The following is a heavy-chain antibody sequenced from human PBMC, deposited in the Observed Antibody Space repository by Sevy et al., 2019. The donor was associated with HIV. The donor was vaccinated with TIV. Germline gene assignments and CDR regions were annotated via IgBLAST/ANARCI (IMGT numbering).Heavy chain of an antibody. Sequence: GGSLRLSCAASGFTFSSYGMHWVRQAPGKGLEWVAVIWYAGSNKYYADSVKGRFTISRDNSKNTLYLQMNSLRAEDTAVYYCARGIAVAGDDALDIWGQGTMVTVSS. D-gene: IGHD6-19*01. CDR1: GFTFSSYG. V-gene: IGHV3-33*01. J-gene: IGHJ3*02. CDR2: IWYAGSNK. CDR3: ARGIAVAGDDALDI.